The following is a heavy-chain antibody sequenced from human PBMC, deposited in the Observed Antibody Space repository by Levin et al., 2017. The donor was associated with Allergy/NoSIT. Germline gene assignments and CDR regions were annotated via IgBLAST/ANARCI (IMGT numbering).Heavy chain of an antibody. CDR1: GFTFSRFW. J-gene: IGHJ4*02. CDR2: INSDETTT. Sequence: GESLKISCTASGFTFSRFWMHWVRQAPGEGLIWLSRINSDETTTTYADSVKGRLTISRDNAKNTLYLQMNSLRADDTAVYYCARSPTGGYLDYWGQGIPVTVSP. D-gene: IGHD2-8*02. V-gene: IGHV3-74*03. CDR3: ARSPTGGYLDY.